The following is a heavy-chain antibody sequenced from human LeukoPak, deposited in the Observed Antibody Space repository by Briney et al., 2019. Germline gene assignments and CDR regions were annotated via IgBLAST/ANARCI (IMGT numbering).Heavy chain of an antibody. CDR1: GFTFTSYS. CDR3: AKGGKWDVTPFDY. J-gene: IGHJ4*02. D-gene: IGHD1-26*01. Sequence: GGSLRLSCAASGFTFTSYSMNWVRQAPGKGLEWVSTISGGGGSTYYADSVKGRFTISRDNSKNTLYLQVNSLRAEDTALYYCAKGGKWDVTPFDYWGQGTLVTVSS. V-gene: IGHV3-23*01. CDR2: ISGGGGST.